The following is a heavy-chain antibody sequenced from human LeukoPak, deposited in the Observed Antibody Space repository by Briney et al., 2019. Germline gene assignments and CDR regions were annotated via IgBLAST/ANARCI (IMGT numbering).Heavy chain of an antibody. D-gene: IGHD6-13*01. CDR1: GFTFSSYV. J-gene: IGHJ4*02. V-gene: IGHV3-23*01. Sequence: GGCLRVSCAASGFTFSSYVMSGGRQALGGRVGWGSAISGSGGGTYYADSVKGRCTISRDNSKNTRCLHMCSVRADDTAVYYCAKGNHRIAAAGSYFDYWGQGTLVTVSS. CDR2: ISGSGGGT. CDR3: AKGNHRIAAAGSYFDY.